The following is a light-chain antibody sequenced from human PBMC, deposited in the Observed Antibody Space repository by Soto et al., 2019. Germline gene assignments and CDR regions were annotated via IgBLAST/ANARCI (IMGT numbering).Light chain of an antibody. J-gene: IGKJ1*01. CDR2: GAS. CDR3: QQSHSTPRT. CDR1: ESISTY. Sequence: DIQMTQSPSSLSASVGDRVTLTCRASESISTYLNWYQQTPGNAPKLLIYGASTLHGGVPSRFRGSGSGTDFTLTIGSLHPEDLATYYCQQSHSTPRTFGQGTKVDIK. V-gene: IGKV1-39*01.